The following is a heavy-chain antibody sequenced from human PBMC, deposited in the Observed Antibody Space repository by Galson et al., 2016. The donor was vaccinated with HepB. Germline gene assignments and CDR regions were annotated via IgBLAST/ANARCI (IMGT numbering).Heavy chain of an antibody. CDR2: VSFNGNNQ. J-gene: IGHJ4*02. D-gene: IGHD1-26*01. CDR1: GFSFSAYA. V-gene: IGHV3-30-3*01. Sequence: SLRLSCAASGFSFSAYAMHWVRQAPGKGLEWVAVVSFNGNNQDYAHSVKGRFTVSRDNSKNTLYLEMNSLRAEDTALYYCARNSGNSEKHIDFWGQGTLISVSS. CDR3: ARNSGNSEKHIDF.